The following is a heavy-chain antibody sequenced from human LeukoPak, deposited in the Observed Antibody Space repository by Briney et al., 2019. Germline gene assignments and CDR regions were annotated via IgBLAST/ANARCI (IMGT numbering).Heavy chain of an antibody. J-gene: IGHJ4*02. D-gene: IGHD3-10*01. CDR2: INHGGST. CDR1: GMSLSDYY. Sequence: SETLSLTCGVSGMSLSDYYWTWIRQSPGKGLEWIGEINHGGSTDYNPSLKSRVTISIDTSKDQFSLKVNSVTAADTAVYYCAREDPVTMVRGVNGGFDYWGQGTLVTVSS. V-gene: IGHV4-34*01. CDR3: AREDPVTMVRGVNGGFDY.